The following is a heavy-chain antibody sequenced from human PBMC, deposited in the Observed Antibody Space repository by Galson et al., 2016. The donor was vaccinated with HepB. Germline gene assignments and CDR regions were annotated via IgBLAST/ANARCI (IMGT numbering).Heavy chain of an antibody. Sequence: CAISGDSVSSTSAAWNWIRQSPSRGLEWLGRTYYRSKWYNDYAVSVKSRIIVNPDTSKNQFSLQLNSVTPEDTAVYYCVEQRKGAAYGMDVWGQGTTVTVSS. CDR3: VEQRKGAAYGMDV. V-gene: IGHV6-1*01. J-gene: IGHJ6*02. CDR2: TYYRSKWYN. CDR1: GDSVSSTSAA. D-gene: IGHD1/OR15-1a*01.